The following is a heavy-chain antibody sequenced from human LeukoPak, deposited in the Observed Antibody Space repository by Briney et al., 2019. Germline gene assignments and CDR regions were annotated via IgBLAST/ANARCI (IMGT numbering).Heavy chain of an antibody. D-gene: IGHD3-3*01. V-gene: IGHV1-18*01. CDR2: ISAYNGNK. Sequence: GASVKVSCKASGYTFTSYGISWVRQAPGQGLEWMGWISAYNGNKNYAQKLQGRVTMTTDTSTSTAYMELRSLRSDDTAVYYCAIWNKGTNYDFWSGSDWFDPWGQGTLVTVSS. CDR3: AIWNKGTNYDFWSGSDWFDP. CDR1: GYTFTSYG. J-gene: IGHJ5*02.